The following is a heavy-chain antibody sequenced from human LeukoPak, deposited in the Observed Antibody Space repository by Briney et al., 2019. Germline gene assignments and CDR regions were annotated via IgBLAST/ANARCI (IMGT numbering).Heavy chain of an antibody. V-gene: IGHV4-61*03. Sequence: SETLSLTCTVSGDSINSGGYYWSWIRQHPGKGLEWIGYIYYSGSTNYNPSLKSRVTISVDTSKNHFSLKLSSVTAADAAVYYCARAGQGDFWSGLRYFDYWGQGTLVTVSS. CDR1: GDSINSGGYY. CDR2: IYYSGST. CDR3: ARAGQGDFWSGLRYFDY. J-gene: IGHJ4*02. D-gene: IGHD3-3*01.